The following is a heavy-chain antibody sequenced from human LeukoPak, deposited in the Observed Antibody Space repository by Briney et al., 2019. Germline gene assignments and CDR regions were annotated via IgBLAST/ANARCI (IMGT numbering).Heavy chain of an antibody. CDR1: GFTFSSYA. CDR2: ISGSADST. V-gene: IGHV3-23*01. J-gene: IGHJ3*02. D-gene: IGHD2-15*01. CDR3: AKVVVAATFPDDAFDI. Sequence: PGGSLRLSCAASGFTFSSYAMSWVRQAPGKGLEWVSAISGSADSTYYADSVKGRFTISRDNSKNTLYLQMNSLRAEDTAVYYCAKVVVAATFPDDAFDIWGQGTMVTVSS.